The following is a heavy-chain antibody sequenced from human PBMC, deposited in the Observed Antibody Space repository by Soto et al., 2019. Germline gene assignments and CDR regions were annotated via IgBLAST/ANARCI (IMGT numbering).Heavy chain of an antibody. Sequence: GGSLRLSCAGSGFTFSSYGMHWVRQAPGKGLEWVAIIWYDGSNKYYAESVKGRFTISRDNSNNTLYLQMNSLRAEDTAMYYCAREERDSGGRFTKYFQHWGQGTLVTVSS. CDR2: IWYDGSNK. CDR1: GFTFSSYG. D-gene: IGHD2-15*01. J-gene: IGHJ1*01. CDR3: AREERDSGGRFTKYFQH. V-gene: IGHV3-33*01.